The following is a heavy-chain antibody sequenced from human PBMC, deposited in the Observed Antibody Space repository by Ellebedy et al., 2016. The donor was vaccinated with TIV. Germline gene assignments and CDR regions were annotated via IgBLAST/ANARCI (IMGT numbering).Heavy chain of an antibody. CDR1: GFTFNNYN. CDR3: ARDMGRWLQFLAY. Sequence: GESLKISCAASGFTFNNYNMIWVRQAPGKGLEWISYISSDGITTDYADSVKGRFTISRDNAKASVYLQMNRLRAEDTAVYYCARDMGRWLQFLAYWGQGTLVTVSS. D-gene: IGHD5-24*01. J-gene: IGHJ4*02. V-gene: IGHV3-48*03. CDR2: ISSDGITT.